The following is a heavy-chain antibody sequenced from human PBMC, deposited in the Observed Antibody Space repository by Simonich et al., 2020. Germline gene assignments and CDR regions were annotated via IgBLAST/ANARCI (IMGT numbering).Heavy chain of an antibody. J-gene: IGHJ4*02. Sequence: QLQLQESGPGLVKPSETLSLTCTVSGGSISSSIYYWGWIRQPPGKGLEWIGSIYFSGSPYYNPSLKSRVTISVDTSKNQFSLKLSSVTAADTAVYYCARWAYSSSYFDYWGQGTLSPSPQ. CDR3: ARWAYSSSYFDY. D-gene: IGHD6-6*01. V-gene: IGHV4-39*01. CDR1: GGSISSSIYY. CDR2: IYFSGSP.